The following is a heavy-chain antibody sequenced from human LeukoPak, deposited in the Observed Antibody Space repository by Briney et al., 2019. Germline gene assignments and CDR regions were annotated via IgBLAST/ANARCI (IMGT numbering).Heavy chain of an antibody. CDR3: ARAPLTIFGVVTAVSDY. J-gene: IGHJ4*02. V-gene: IGHV1-18*01. CDR1: GYTFTSYG. Sequence: ASVKVSCKASGYTFTSYGISWVRQAPGQGLEWMGWISAYNGNTNYAQKLQGRVTMTTDTSTSTAYMELRSLRSADTAVYYCARAPLTIFGVVTAVSDYWGQGTLVTVSS. CDR2: ISAYNGNT. D-gene: IGHD3-3*01.